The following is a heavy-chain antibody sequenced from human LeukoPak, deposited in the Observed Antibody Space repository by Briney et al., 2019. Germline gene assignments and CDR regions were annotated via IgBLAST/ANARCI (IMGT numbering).Heavy chain of an antibody. CDR3: ARVPLIAVAGFDY. D-gene: IGHD6-19*01. V-gene: IGHV4-34*01. CDR1: GGSFSGYY. CDR2: INHSGST. J-gene: IGHJ4*02. Sequence: PSETLSLTCAVYGGSFSGYYWSWIRQPPGKGLEWIGEINHSGSTNYNPSLKSRVTISVDTSKNQFSLKLSSVTAADTAVYYCARVPLIAVAGFDYWGQGTLVTVSS.